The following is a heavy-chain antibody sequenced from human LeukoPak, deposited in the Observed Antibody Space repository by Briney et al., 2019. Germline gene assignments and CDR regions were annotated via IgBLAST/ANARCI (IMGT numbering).Heavy chain of an antibody. D-gene: IGHD6-19*01. J-gene: IGHJ4*02. CDR1: GFTFSSYA. CDR3: ARGSGKYTSGTFDY. V-gene: IGHV3-23*01. CDR2: ISGSGGST. Sequence: GGSLRLSCAASGFTFSSYAMSWVRQAPGKGLEWVSAISGSGGSTYYADSVKGRFTISRDNSKNTLYLQMNSLRAEDTAVYYCARGSGKYTSGTFDYWGQGTLVTVSS.